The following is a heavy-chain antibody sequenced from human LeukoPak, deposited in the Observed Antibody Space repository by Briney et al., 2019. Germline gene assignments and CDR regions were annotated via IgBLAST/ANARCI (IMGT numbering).Heavy chain of an antibody. J-gene: IGHJ3*02. CDR2: ITPSGGST. CDR3: ARDLSAYYDSRYAFDI. Sequence: ASVKVSCKASGYTFTSYYMHWVRQAPGQGLEWMGIITPSGGSTSYAQKFQGRVTMTRDTSTSTVYMELSSLRSEDTAVYYCARDLSAYYDSRYAFDIWGQGTMVTVSS. V-gene: IGHV1-46*01. D-gene: IGHD3-22*01. CDR1: GYTFTSYY.